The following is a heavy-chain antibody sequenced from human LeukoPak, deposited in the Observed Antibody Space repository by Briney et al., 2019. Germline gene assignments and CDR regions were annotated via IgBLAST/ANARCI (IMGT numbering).Heavy chain of an antibody. CDR2: ISWNGDRR. CDR1: GFTFEDYA. CDR3: AKNPYFYDSSGYSAPPDS. Sequence: GGSLRLSCAASGFTFEDYAMHWVRQAPGKGLEWVSGISWNGDRRGYADSVKGRFTISRDNAKSSLYLQMNSLRAEDTALYYCAKNPYFYDSSGYSAPPDSWGQGTLVAVSS. J-gene: IGHJ4*02. V-gene: IGHV3-9*01. D-gene: IGHD3-22*01.